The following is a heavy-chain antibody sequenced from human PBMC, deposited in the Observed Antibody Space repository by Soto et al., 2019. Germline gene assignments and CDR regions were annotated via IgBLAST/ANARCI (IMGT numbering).Heavy chain of an antibody. V-gene: IGHV3-33*01. CDR1: GFTFSGLG. CDR2: IRYDGSNI. J-gene: IGHJ4*02. Sequence: QVQLVESGGGVVQPGRSLRLSCAASGFTFSGLGMHWVRQAPGKGLEWVAVIRYDGSNIYYADAVKGRFTISRDNSKDTLYLQMNSLRADDTAVYHCARDGSGHTPFFGYFDYWGQGTLVTVSS. CDR3: ARDGSGHTPFFGYFDY. D-gene: IGHD2-15*01.